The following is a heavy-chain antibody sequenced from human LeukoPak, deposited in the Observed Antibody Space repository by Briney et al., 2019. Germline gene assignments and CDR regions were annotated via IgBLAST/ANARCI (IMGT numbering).Heavy chain of an antibody. D-gene: IGHD2-2*02. CDR1: GYIFTAYY. J-gene: IGHJ5*02. CDR3: ARGFRLSAIEDWFDP. V-gene: IGHV1-2*02. CDR2: ITPNSGGT. Sequence: GASVKVSCKASGYIFTAYYMHWVRLAPGQGLEWMGWITPNSGGTKYAQRFQGRVTMTRDTSISTAYMELSGLRSDDTAVYYCARGFRLSAIEDWFDPWGQGTLVTVSS.